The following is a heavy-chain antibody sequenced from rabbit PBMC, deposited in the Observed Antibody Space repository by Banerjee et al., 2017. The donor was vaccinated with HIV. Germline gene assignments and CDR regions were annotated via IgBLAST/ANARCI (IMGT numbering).Heavy chain of an antibody. CDR2: IYGGYSGAA. D-gene: IGHD1-1*01. Sequence: QEQLVASGGGLVPPAGSLQLSCTASGFSFSNKAVMCCVRQAPGKGLELIACIYGGYSGAAYYANWAKGRFTVSKTSSTTVTLQMTSLTAADTATYFCERASGDYGWGGDLWGPGTLVTVS. CDR1: GFSFSNKAV. CDR3: ERASGDYGWGGDL. V-gene: IGHV1S45*01. J-gene: IGHJ4*01.